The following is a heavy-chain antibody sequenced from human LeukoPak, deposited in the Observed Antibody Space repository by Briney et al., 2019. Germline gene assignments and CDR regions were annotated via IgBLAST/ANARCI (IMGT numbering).Heavy chain of an antibody. V-gene: IGHV1-18*01. CDR3: ARITPYYYDSSGYSY. Sequence: ASVKVSCKASGYTFTSYGISWVRQAPGQGLEWMGWISAYNGNTNYAQKLQGRVTMTTDTSTSTAYMELRSLRSDDTAVYYCARITPYYYDSSGYSYWGRGTLVTVSS. CDR1: GYTFTSYG. J-gene: IGHJ4*02. CDR2: ISAYNGNT. D-gene: IGHD3-22*01.